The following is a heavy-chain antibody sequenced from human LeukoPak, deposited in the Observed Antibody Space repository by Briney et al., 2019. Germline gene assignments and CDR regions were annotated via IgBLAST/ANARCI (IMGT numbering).Heavy chain of an antibody. J-gene: IGHJ4*02. CDR3: AKDSGGVLWFGDFDPGY. V-gene: IGHV3-48*01. CDR1: GFTFSSYS. CDR2: ISSSSSTI. D-gene: IGHD3-10*01. Sequence: PGGSLRLSCAASGFTFSSYSMNWVRQAPGKGLEWVSYISSSSSTIYYADSVKGRFTISRDNAKNSLYLQMNSLRAEDTAVYYCAKDSGGVLWFGDFDPGYWGQGTLVTVSS.